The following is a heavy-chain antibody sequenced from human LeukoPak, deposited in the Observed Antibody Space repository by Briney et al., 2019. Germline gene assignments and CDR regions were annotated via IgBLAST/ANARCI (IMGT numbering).Heavy chain of an antibody. V-gene: IGHV1-2*02. CDR1: GYTFTGYY. Sequence: ASVKVSCKASGYTFTGYYMHWVRQAPGQGLDWMGWINPNSGGTNYAQKFQGRVTMTRDTSISTAYMELSRLRSDDTAVYYCAREKRVAGSRGGFDPWGQGTLVTVSS. CDR3: AREKRVAGSRGGFDP. D-gene: IGHD6-19*01. J-gene: IGHJ5*02. CDR2: INPNSGGT.